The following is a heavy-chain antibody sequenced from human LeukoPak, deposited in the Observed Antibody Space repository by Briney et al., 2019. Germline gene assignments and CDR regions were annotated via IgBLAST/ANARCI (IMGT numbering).Heavy chain of an antibody. D-gene: IGHD6-13*01. V-gene: IGHV1-46*01. J-gene: IGHJ4*02. CDR1: GYTFTSYY. CDR2: INPSGGST. CDR3: ARDRRQQLVFKIRRPPQGFDY. Sequence: ASVKVSCKASGYTFTSYYMHWVRQAPGQGLEWMGIINPSGGSTSYAQKFQGRVTMTSDTSISTAYMELSSLRSDDTAVYYCARDRRQQLVFKIRRPPQGFDYWGQGTLVTVSS.